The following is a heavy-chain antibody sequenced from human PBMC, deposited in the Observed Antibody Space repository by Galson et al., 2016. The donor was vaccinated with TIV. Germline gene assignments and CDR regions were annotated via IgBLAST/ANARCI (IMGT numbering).Heavy chain of an antibody. D-gene: IGHD1-26*01. V-gene: IGHV1-69*04. Sequence: SVKVSCKASGGTFSNYAISWVRQAPGQGPEWMGRIIPILGIANYAEKIQGRATITADKSTSTAYMELSSLRSDDTAVYYCARGTEVGATAYWYFDLWGRGTLVTVSS. J-gene: IGHJ2*01. CDR1: GGTFSNYA. CDR3: ARGTEVGATAYWYFDL. CDR2: IIPILGIA.